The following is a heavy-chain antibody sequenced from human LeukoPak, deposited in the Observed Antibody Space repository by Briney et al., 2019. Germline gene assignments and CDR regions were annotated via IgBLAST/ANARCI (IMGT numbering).Heavy chain of an antibody. V-gene: IGHV3-53*01. CDR2: IYSGGFT. Sequence: GGSLRLSCAASGFTVSSNYMGWVRQAPGKGLEWVSVIYSGGFTSYADSVKGRFTISRDSSKSTLYLQMNSLGAEDTALYYCAKDNGYCTSTSCFLEYWGQGTLVTVSS. D-gene: IGHD2-2*03. CDR1: GFTVSSNY. CDR3: AKDNGYCTSTSCFLEY. J-gene: IGHJ4*02.